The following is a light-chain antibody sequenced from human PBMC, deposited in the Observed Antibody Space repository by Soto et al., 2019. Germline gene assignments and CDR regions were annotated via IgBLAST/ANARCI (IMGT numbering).Light chain of an antibody. CDR3: QQSYSTWT. CDR1: QSISSY. Sequence: DIQMTQSPPSLSSSVGDRVTITCRASQSISSYLNWYQQKPGKAPKLLIYAASSLQSGVPSRFSGSGSGTDFTLTISSLQPEDFATYYCQQSYSTWTFGQGTKVDI. V-gene: IGKV1-39*01. J-gene: IGKJ1*01. CDR2: AAS.